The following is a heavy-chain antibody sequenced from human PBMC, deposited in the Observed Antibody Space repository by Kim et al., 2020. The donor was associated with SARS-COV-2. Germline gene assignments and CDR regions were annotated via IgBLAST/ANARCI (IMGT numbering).Heavy chain of an antibody. V-gene: IGHV4-39*07. D-gene: IGHD1-26*01. J-gene: IGHJ5*02. Sequence: YNPSLKSRVTISVDTSKNQFSLKLSSVTAADTAVYYCARIVGAGGNWFDPWGQGTLVTVSS. CDR3: ARIVGAGGNWFDP.